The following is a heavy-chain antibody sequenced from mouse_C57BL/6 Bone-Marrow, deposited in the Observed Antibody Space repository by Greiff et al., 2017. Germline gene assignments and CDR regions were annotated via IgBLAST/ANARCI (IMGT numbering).Heavy chain of an antibody. J-gene: IGHJ3*01. V-gene: IGHV5-6*03. D-gene: IGHD1-1*01. CDR3: ARQYDGSSHFAY. CDR1: GFSFSSYG. CDR2: ISSGGSYT. Sequence: EVKLVESGGGLVKPGRSLTLSCAVSGFSFSSYGLSWVRQTPDKRLEWVATISSGGSYTYYPASVKERFTISSDNAKNTLYLQMSSLKAEDTAMYNCARQYDGSSHFAYWGQGTLVTVSA.